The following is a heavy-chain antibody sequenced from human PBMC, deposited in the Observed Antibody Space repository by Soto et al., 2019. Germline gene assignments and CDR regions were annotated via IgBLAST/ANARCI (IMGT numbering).Heavy chain of an antibody. J-gene: IGHJ4*02. CDR2: IWYDGSNK. CDR1: GFTFSSYG. Sequence: QVQLVESGGGVVQPGRSLRLSCAASGFTFSSYGMHWVRQAPGKGLEWVAVIWYDGSNKYYADSVKGRFTISRDNSKNTLYLQMNSLRAEDTAVYYCARDDPTRDWIYYFDYWGQGTLVTVSS. V-gene: IGHV3-33*01. D-gene: IGHD1-1*01. CDR3: ARDDPTRDWIYYFDY.